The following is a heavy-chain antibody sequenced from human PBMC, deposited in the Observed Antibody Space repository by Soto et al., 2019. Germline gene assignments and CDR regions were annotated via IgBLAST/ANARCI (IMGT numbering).Heavy chain of an antibody. V-gene: IGHV3-23*01. CDR1: GFTFSSYA. CDR3: AKDTYNYGDYDYFDY. CDR2: ISGSGGST. D-gene: IGHD4-17*01. Sequence: GGSLRLSCAASGFTFSSYAMSWVRQAPGKGLEWVSAISGSGGSTYYADSVKGRFTISRDNSKNTLYLQMNSLRAEDTAVYYCAKDTYNYGDYDYFDYWGQGTLVTAPQ. J-gene: IGHJ4*02.